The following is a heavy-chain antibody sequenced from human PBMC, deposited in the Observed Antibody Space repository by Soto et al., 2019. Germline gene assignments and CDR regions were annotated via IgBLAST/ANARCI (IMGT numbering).Heavy chain of an antibody. CDR3: AREGSSLIVD. CDR1: GFTFSTYW. CDR2: INQDGSTN. J-gene: IGHJ4*02. D-gene: IGHD6-13*01. V-gene: IGHV3-7*01. Sequence: HPGGSLRLSCAASGFTFSTYWMSWARQAPGKGLEWVAHINQDGSTNYHGDSVKGRFTISRDNAKNALYLQMNSLRAEDTAVYYCAREGSSLIVDWGQGTLVTVSS.